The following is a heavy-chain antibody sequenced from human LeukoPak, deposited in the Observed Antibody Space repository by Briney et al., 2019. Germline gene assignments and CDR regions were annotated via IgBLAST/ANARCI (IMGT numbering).Heavy chain of an antibody. D-gene: IGHD3-3*01. CDR2: IKSKTDGGTT. V-gene: IGHV3-15*01. CDR3: TTDYFGVVPNYWYFDL. Sequence: GGSLRLSCAASGFTFSNAWMSWVRRAPGKGLEWVGRIKSKTDGGTTDYAAPVKGRFTISRDDSKNTLYLQMNSLKTEDTAVYYCTTDYFGVVPNYWYFDLWGRGTLVTVSS. CDR1: GFTFSNAW. J-gene: IGHJ2*01.